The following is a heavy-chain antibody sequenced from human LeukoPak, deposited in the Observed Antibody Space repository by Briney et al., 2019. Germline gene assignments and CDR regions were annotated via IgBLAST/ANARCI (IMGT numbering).Heavy chain of an antibody. CDR2: ISPNNGGT. Sequence: ASVKVSCKASGYTFTGYYIHWVRQAPGQGLHWMGWISPNNGGTRYAQNFQGRVTMTRATSVSTAYMELTNLKSDDTAVYYCARGDLAFVPAADRLGSYLWGQGTLVTVSS. CDR1: GYTFTGYY. J-gene: IGHJ4*02. D-gene: IGHD2-2*01. CDR3: ARGDLAFVPAADRLGSYL. V-gene: IGHV1-2*02.